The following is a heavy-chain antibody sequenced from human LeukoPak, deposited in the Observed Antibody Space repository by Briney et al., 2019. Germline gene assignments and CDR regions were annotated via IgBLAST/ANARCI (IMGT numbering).Heavy chain of an antibody. CDR2: IYHSGST. Sequence: SETLSLTCTVSGGSSSSNWWSWVRQPPGKGLEWIGEIYHSGSTNYNPSLKSRVTISVDKSKNQFSLKLSSVTAADTAVYYCARKRGYSYGYLFYFDYWGQGTLVTVSS. J-gene: IGHJ4*02. CDR3: ARKRGYSYGYLFYFDY. CDR1: GGSSSSNW. V-gene: IGHV4-4*02. D-gene: IGHD5-18*01.